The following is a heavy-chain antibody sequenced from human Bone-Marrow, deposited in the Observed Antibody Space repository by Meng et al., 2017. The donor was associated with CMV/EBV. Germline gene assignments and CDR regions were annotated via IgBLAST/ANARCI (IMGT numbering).Heavy chain of an antibody. Sequence: SEPLSLTCAVSSGSISSSNWWSWVRQPPGKGLEWIGEIYHSGSTYYNPSLKSRVTISVDRSKNQFSLKLSSVTAADTAVYYCARDLIGGRRWFFDYWGQGTLVTVSS. V-gene: IGHV4-4*02. CDR1: SGSISSSNW. J-gene: IGHJ4*02. CDR3: ARDLIGGRRWFFDY. D-gene: IGHD3-9*01. CDR2: IYHSGST.